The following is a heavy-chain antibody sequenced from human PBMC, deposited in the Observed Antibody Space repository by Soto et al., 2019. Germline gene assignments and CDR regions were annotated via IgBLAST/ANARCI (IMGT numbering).Heavy chain of an antibody. CDR1: GFILSDCA. J-gene: IGHJ6*03. V-gene: IGHV3-48*01. CDR2: ISSSSSVI. Sequence: EVQLVESGGGLVQRGGSLILSCATSGFILSDCAMNWVRQAPGKGLEWVSYISSSSSVIDYADSVKGRFTVSRDNARNSLYLQMNSLRAEDTAVYYCARDLSWGSNWYYYMDVWGKGTTVTVSS. D-gene: IGHD7-27*01. CDR3: ARDLSWGSNWYYYMDV.